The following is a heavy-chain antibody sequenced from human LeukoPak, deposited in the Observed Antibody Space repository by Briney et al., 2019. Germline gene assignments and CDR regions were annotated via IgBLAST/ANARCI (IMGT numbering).Heavy chain of an antibody. V-gene: IGHV3-21*01. D-gene: IGHD3-22*01. J-gene: IGHJ4*02. Sequence: GGSLRLSCAASGFTFSSYSMNWVRQAPGKGLEWVSSISSSSSCIYYADSVKGRFTISRDNAKNSLYLQMNSLRAEDTAVYYCASPPPYYDSSDHWGQGTLVTVSS. CDR2: ISSSSSCI. CDR3: ASPPPYYDSSDH. CDR1: GFTFSSYS.